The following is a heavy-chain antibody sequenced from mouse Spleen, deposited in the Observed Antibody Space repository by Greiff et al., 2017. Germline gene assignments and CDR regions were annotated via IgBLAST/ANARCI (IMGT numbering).Heavy chain of an antibody. Sequence: EVKLVESGGGLVKRGGSLKLSCAASGFTFSSYAMSWVRQTPEKRLEWVATISSGGGNTYYPDSVKGRFTISRDNAKNTLYLQMSSLKSEDTAMYYCARITTHWYFDVWGAGTTVTVSS. CDR1: GFTFSSYA. V-gene: IGHV5-9*04. CDR3: ARITTHWYFDV. CDR2: ISSGGGNT. J-gene: IGHJ1*01. D-gene: IGHD1-1*01.